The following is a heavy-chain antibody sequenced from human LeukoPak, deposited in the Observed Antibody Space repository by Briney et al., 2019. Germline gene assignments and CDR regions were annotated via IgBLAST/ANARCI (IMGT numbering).Heavy chain of an antibody. V-gene: IGHV3-48*01. CDR2: ISSSSSTI. CDR3: ARDDFRGRTPFDY. Sequence: GGSLRLSCAASGFTFSSHSMNWVRQAPGKGLEWVSYISSSSSTIYYADSVKGRFTISRDNAKNSLYLQMNSLRAEDTAVYYCARDDFRGRTPFDYWGQGTLVTVSS. J-gene: IGHJ4*02. CDR1: GFTFSSHS. D-gene: IGHD3-10*01.